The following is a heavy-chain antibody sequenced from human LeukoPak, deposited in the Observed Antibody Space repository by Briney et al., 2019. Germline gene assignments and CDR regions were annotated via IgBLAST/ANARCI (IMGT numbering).Heavy chain of an antibody. CDR1: GGTFSSYA. Sequence: SVTVSCEASGGTFSSYAISWVRQAPGQGLEWMGGFIPIFGTANYAQKFQGRVTIPADESTSTAYMEMSSLISEDTAVYYCARGLHYYDSSGYQGYWGQGTLVTVSS. J-gene: IGHJ4*02. V-gene: IGHV1-69*13. CDR2: FIPIFGTA. D-gene: IGHD3-22*01. CDR3: ARGLHYYDSSGYQGY.